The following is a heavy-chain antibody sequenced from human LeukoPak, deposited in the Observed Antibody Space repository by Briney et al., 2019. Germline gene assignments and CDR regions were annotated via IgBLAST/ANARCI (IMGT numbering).Heavy chain of an antibody. CDR3: ARASEMATSPLSV. V-gene: IGHV4-34*01. D-gene: IGHD5-24*01. CDR1: GGSFSGYY. J-gene: IGHJ4*02. Sequence: SETLSLTCAVYGGSFSGYYWSWIRQPPGKGLEWIGEINHSGSTNYNPSLKSRVTISVDTSKNQFSLKLSSVTAADTAVYYCARASEMATSPLSVWSQGTLVTVSS. CDR2: INHSGST.